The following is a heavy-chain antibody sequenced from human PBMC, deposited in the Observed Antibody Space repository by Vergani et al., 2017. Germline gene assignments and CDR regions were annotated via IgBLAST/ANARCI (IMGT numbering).Heavy chain of an antibody. J-gene: IGHJ4*02. D-gene: IGHD4-17*01. Sequence: QVQLQESGPGLVKPSETLSLICTVSGYSISSGYYWGWIRQPPGKGLEWIGSISHSGSTYYNPSLKSRVTISVDTSKNQFSLKLSSVTAADTAVYYCARGSYGDYVGYWAREPWSPSPQ. CDR3: ARGSYGDYVGY. V-gene: IGHV4-38-2*02. CDR1: GYSISSGYY. CDR2: ISHSGST.